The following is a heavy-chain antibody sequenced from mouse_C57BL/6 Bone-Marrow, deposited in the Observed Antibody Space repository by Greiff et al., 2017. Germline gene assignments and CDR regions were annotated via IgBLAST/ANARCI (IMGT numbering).Heavy chain of an antibody. D-gene: IGHD1-1*01. Sequence: QVQLQQPGAELVKPGASVKMSCKASGYTFTSYWINWVKQRPGQGLEWIGDIYPGSGSTNYNEKFKSKATLTVDTSSSTAYMQLSSLTSEDSAVYYCAREDPYYCSGIDYWGQGTSVTVSS. J-gene: IGHJ4*01. CDR2: IYPGSGST. CDR3: AREDPYYCSGIDY. V-gene: IGHV1-55*01. CDR1: GYTFTSYW.